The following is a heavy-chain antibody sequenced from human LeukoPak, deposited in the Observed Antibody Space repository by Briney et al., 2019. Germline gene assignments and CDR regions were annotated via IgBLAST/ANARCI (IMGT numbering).Heavy chain of an antibody. Sequence: SETLSLTXTVSGGSIGSGDYYWSWISQPPGKGLKWIGYIYYSGSTYYNPSLKSRVTISVDTSKNQFSLKLSSVTAADTAVYYCARVTLAYCGGDCYWGGAFDIWGQGTMVTVSS. CDR3: ARVTLAYCGGDCYWGGAFDI. V-gene: IGHV4-30-4*08. CDR2: IYYSGST. D-gene: IGHD2-21*01. J-gene: IGHJ3*02. CDR1: GGSIGSGDYY.